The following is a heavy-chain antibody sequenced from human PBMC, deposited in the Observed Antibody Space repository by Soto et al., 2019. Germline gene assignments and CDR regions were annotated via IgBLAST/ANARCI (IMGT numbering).Heavy chain of an antibody. Sequence: ASVKVSCQASGYTFTSYAISWVRQSPGQGLEWMGWISTYNGNTNYEQKLQGRVTMTTDPSTSTAYMELRSLRSDDTAVYYCVTVLVSYDRSAYNWFDTSGQGSLSTV. CDR1: GYTFTSYA. J-gene: IGHJ5*02. CDR2: ISTYNGNT. CDR3: VTVLVSYDRSAYNWFDT. V-gene: IGHV1-18*01. D-gene: IGHD3-22*01.